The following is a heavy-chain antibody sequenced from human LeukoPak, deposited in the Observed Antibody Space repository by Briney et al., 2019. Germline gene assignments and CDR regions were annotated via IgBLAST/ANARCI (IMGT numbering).Heavy chain of an antibody. CDR3: ASSYSGYDYGPGVEYNWFDP. CDR2: LIPIFGTA. CDR1: GGTFSSYA. J-gene: IGHJ5*02. D-gene: IGHD5-12*01. Sequence: SVKVSCKASGGTFSSYAISWVRQAPGQGLEWMGGLIPIFGTANYAQKFQGRVTITADESTSTAYMELSSLRSEDTAVYYCASSYSGYDYGPGVEYNWFDPWGQGTLVTVSS. V-gene: IGHV1-69*13.